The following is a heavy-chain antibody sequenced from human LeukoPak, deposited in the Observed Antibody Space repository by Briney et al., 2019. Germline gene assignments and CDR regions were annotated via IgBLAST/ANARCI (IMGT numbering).Heavy chain of an antibody. CDR2: INPNSGGT. Sequence: ASVKVSCKASGYTFTGYYMHWVRQAPGQGGEWMGRINPNSGGTNYAQKFQGRVTMTRDTSISTAYMELSRLRSDDTAVYYCARVLSRTYYYGSGSPNSSYWGQGTLVTVSS. V-gene: IGHV1-2*06. CDR1: GYTFTGYY. J-gene: IGHJ4*02. CDR3: ARVLSRTYYYGSGSPNSSY. D-gene: IGHD3-10*01.